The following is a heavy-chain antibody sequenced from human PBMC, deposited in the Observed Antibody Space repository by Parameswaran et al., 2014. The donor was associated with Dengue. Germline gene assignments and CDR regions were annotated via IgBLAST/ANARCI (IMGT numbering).Heavy chain of an antibody. CDR3: ARSETTLESLDY. D-gene: IGHD4-11*01. Sequence: WIRQPPGKGLDWVSAISSRSTYKYYADSVKGRFTISRDNARNSLFLEMNSLRVEDTALYYCARSETTLESLDYWGQGTLVTVSS. J-gene: IGHJ4*02. V-gene: IGHV3-21*03. CDR2: ISSRSTYK.